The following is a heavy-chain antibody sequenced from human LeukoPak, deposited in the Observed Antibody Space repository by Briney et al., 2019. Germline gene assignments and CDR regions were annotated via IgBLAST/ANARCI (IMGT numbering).Heavy chain of an antibody. CDR2: INYSGTT. V-gene: IGHV4-59*08. CDR3: ARHPSGLRYFDY. CDR1: GGSGTSYY. D-gene: IGHD6-25*01. J-gene: IGHJ4*02. Sequence: SETLSLTCTVSGGSGTSYYWSWIRQPPGKGLEWIGYINYSGTTNCKPSLKSRVTISVDTSKNQFFLKLTSVTAADTAVYYCARHPSGLRYFDYWGQGTLVTVSS.